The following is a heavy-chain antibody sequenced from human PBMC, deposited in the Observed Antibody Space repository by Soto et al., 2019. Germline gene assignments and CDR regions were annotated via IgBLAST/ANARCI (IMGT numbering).Heavy chain of an antibody. CDR2: IDPSDSQT. CDR3: AAGLGAGAIGWFDP. V-gene: IGHV5-10-1*04. CDR1: GYSFAGYW. D-gene: IGHD6-25*01. Sequence: GESLKISCKGSGYSFAGYWITWVRQKPGKGLEWMGRIDPSDSQTYYSPSFQGQVTISADKSIRTAYLQWNNLKPSDTAIYYCAAGLGAGAIGWFDPWGQGTKVTVSS. J-gene: IGHJ5*02.